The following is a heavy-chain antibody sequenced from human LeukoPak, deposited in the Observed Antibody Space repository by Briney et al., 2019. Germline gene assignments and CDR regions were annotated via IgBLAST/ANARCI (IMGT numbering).Heavy chain of an antibody. D-gene: IGHD6-13*01. J-gene: IGHJ4*02. V-gene: IGHV3-30-3*01. CDR1: GFTFSSYA. CDR3: ARVGVAAAGIAFDY. Sequence: GGSLRLSCAASGFTFSSYAMHWVRQAPGKGLEWVAVISYDGNNKYYADSVKGRFTISRDNSKNTLYLQMNSLRAEDTAVYYCARVGVAAAGIAFDYWGQGTLVTVSS. CDR2: ISYDGNNK.